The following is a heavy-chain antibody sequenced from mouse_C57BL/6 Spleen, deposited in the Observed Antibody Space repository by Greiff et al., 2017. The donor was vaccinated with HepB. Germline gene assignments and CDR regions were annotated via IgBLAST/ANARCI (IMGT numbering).Heavy chain of an antibody. J-gene: IGHJ3*01. Sequence: EVKVVESGGDLVKPGGSLKLSCAASGFTFSSYGMSWVRQTPDKRLEWVATISSGGSYTYYPDSVKGRFTISRDNAKNTLYLQMSSLKSEDTAMYYCARPGDYDEFAYWGQGTLVTVSA. CDR2: ISSGGSYT. V-gene: IGHV5-6*01. CDR1: GFTFSSYG. CDR3: ARPGDYDEFAY. D-gene: IGHD2-4*01.